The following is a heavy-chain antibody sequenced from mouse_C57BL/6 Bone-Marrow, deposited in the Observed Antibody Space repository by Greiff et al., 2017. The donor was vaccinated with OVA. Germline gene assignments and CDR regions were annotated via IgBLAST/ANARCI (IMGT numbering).Heavy chain of an antibody. D-gene: IGHD1-1*01. V-gene: IGHV5-4*01. CDR3: ARDASYYYGPWFAY. Sequence: DVKLVESGGGLVKPGGSLKLSCAASGFTFSSYAMSWVRQTPEKRLAWVATISDGGSYTYYPDNVKGRFTISRDNAKNNLYLQMSHLKSEDTAMYYCARDASYYYGPWFAYWGQGTLVTVSA. J-gene: IGHJ3*01. CDR1: GFTFSSYA. CDR2: ISDGGSYT.